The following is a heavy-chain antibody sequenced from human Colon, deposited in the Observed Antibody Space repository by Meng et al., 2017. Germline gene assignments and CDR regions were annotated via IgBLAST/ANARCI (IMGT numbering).Heavy chain of an antibody. V-gene: IGHV1-2*02. Sequence: ASVKVSCKASGYTFTGYYMHWVRQAPGQGLEWMGWINPNSGGTNYAQKVQGRVTMTRDTSISTAYMELSRLRSDDTAVYYCARDSSGWTPFGYWGPGTRVPVSS. D-gene: IGHD6-19*01. CDR1: GYTFTGYY. J-gene: IGHJ4*02. CDR3: ARDSSGWTPFGY. CDR2: INPNSGGT.